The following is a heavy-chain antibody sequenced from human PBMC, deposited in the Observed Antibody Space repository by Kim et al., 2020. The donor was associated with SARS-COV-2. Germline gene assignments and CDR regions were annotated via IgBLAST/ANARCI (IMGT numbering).Heavy chain of an antibody. Sequence: GGSLRLSCAASGFTFSSYAMSWVRQAPGKGLEWVSAISGSGGSTYYADSVKGRFTISRDNSKNTLYLQMNSLRAEDTAVYYCAKEGALEEMVRGVISYFDYWGQGTLVTVSS. D-gene: IGHD3-10*01. J-gene: IGHJ4*02. CDR2: ISGSGGST. CDR3: AKEGALEEMVRGVISYFDY. CDR1: GFTFSSYA. V-gene: IGHV3-23*01.